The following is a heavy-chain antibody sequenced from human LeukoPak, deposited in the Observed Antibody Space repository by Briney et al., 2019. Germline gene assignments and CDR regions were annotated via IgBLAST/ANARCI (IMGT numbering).Heavy chain of an antibody. Sequence: ASVKVSCKASGYTFTSYGISWVRQAPGQGLEWMGWISAYNGNTNYAQKLQGRVTMTTDTSTSTAYMELRSLRSDDTAVYYCARDSSWWIQLHYYYYGMDVWGQGTTVTVSS. CDR1: GYTFTSYG. CDR3: ARDSSWWIQLHYYYYGMDV. D-gene: IGHD5-18*01. CDR2: ISAYNGNT. J-gene: IGHJ6*02. V-gene: IGHV1-18*01.